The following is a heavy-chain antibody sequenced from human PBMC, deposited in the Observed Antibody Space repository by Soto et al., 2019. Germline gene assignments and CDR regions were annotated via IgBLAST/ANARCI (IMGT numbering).Heavy chain of an antibody. D-gene: IGHD2-2*01. J-gene: IGHJ4*02. CDR1: GFTFSSYA. V-gene: IGHV3-23*01. CDR3: AKTGGESHYCSSTSCYLGY. CDR2: VSGSGGST. Sequence: PGGSLRLSCAASGFTFSSYAMSWVRQAPGKGLEWVSGVSGSGGSTYYADSVKGRFTISRDSSKNTLYLQMNSLRAEDTAVYYCAKTGGESHYCSSTSCYLGYWGQGTLVTVSS.